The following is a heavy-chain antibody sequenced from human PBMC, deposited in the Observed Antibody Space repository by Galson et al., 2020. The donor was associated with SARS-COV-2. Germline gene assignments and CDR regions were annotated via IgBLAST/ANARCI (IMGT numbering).Heavy chain of an antibody. D-gene: IGHD1-20*01. V-gene: IGHV2-70*11. J-gene: IGHJ4*02. CDR3: ARQYNALSGASDH. CDR2: IAWDDDK. Sequence: SGPTLVKPTQTLTLACTFSGFSLSTSGMCVNWIRQPPGKALEWLARIAWDDDKYYRTSLKTRLTISKDTSKNQVVLIMTNMDPMDTATYYCARQYNALSGASDHWGQGTLVTVSS. CDR1: GFSLSTSGMC.